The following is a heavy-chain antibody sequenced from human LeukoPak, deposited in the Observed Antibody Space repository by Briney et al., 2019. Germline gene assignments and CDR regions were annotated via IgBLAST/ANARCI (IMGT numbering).Heavy chain of an antibody. CDR3: TRGSNWYIY. D-gene: IGHD6-13*01. CDR1: GFTLSSNR. CDR2: IKQDGSEK. V-gene: IGHV3-7*01. J-gene: IGHJ4*02. Sequence: PGGSLRLSCAASGFTLSSNRMSWVRQAPGKGPEWVANIKQDGSEKYYVDSVKGRFTISRDNTKNSLHLQMNSLRAEDTAVYYCTRGSNWYIYWGQGTLVTVSS.